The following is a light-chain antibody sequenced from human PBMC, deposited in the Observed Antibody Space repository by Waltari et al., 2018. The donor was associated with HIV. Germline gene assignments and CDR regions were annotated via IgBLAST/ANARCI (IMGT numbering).Light chain of an antibody. V-gene: IGLV2-8*01. J-gene: IGLJ1*01. CDR3: SSHAGSNNYV. CDR2: AVS. CDR1: SSTVGGYDH. Sequence: HSALTQPPSASGSPGQPVPIPCRGPSSTVGGYDHAPWYQQHPGKAPKLMIYAVSKRPSGVPDRFSGSKSGNTASLTVSGLQAEDEADYYCSSHAGSNNYVFGTGTKVTVL.